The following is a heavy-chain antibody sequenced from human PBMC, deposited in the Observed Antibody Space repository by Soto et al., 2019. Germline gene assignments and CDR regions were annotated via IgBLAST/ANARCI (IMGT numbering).Heavy chain of an antibody. J-gene: IGHJ4*02. Sequence: QAQLVESGGGVVQPGRSLRLSCAASGFTFSSFAMHWVRQAPGKGLEWVAIVSYDGGTKYYADSVKGRFTISRDNSKNTLYLQMNSLRTEDTAVYYGANPPPRGNKYEQAAYWGQGTLVTVSS. CDR2: VSYDGGTK. D-gene: IGHD5-12*01. CDR3: ANPPPRGNKYEQAAY. CDR1: GFTFSSFA. V-gene: IGHV3-30*18.